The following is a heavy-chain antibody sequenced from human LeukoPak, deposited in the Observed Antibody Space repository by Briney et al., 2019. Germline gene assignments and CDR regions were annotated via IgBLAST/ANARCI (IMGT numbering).Heavy chain of an antibody. CDR2: ISSSSSYI. D-gene: IGHD1-26*01. V-gene: IGHV3-21*01. CDR1: GFTFSSYG. J-gene: IGHJ4*02. Sequence: KTGGSLRLSCAASGFTFSSYGMNWVRQAPGKGLEWVSSISSSSSYIYYADSVKGRFTISRDNAKNSLYLQMNSLRAEDTAVYYCARTYSGSYHFDYWGQGTLVTVSS. CDR3: ARTYSGSYHFDY.